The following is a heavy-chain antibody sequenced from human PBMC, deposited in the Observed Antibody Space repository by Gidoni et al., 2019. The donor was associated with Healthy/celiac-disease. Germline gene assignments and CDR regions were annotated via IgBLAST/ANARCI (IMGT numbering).Heavy chain of an antibody. V-gene: IGHV3-7*04. CDR2: IKQDGSEK. Sequence: EVQLVESGGGLVQPGGSLRLSCAASGFTFSRYWMSWVRQAPGKGLEWVANIKQDGSEKYYVDSVKGRFTISRDNAKNSLYLQMTSLRAEDTAVYYCAGGRGSYGWGLFDYWGQGTLVTVSS. CDR1: GFTFSRYW. D-gene: IGHD5-18*01. CDR3: AGGRGSYGWGLFDY. J-gene: IGHJ4*02.